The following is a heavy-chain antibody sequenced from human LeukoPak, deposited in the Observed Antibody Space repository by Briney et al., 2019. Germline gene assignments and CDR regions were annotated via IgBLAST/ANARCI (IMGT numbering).Heavy chain of an antibody. V-gene: IGHV4-34*01. CDR2: INHSGSN. Sequence: PSETLFLTCAVYGGSFSGYYWSWIRQPPGKGLEWIGEINHSGSNNYNPSLKSRVTISVDTSKNQFSLKLSSVTAADTAVYYCARGGRSLVAAQFDLWGRGTLVTVSS. CDR1: GGSFSGYY. CDR3: ARGGRSLVAAQFDL. D-gene: IGHD2-15*01. J-gene: IGHJ2*01.